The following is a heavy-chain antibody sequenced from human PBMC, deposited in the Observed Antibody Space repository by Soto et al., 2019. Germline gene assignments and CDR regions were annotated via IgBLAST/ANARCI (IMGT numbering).Heavy chain of an antibody. CDR3: ASERGGYGLFDS. V-gene: IGHV4-30-2*01. Sequence: SETLSLTCTVSGGSISNAAYSWSWIRQPPGKGLAWIGYIYPSGMPFYNPSLRSRVTISIDRSNDQFSLNLKSVTAADTAVYYCASERGGYGLFDSLGQGTLVTVSS. D-gene: IGHD6-13*01. CDR2: IYPSGMP. CDR1: GGSISNAAYS. J-gene: IGHJ4*02.